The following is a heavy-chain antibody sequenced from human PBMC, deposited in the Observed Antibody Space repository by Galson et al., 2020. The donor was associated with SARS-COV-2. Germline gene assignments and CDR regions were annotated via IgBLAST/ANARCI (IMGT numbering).Heavy chain of an antibody. CDR3: ARGHWKLDY. D-gene: IGHD1-1*01. V-gene: IGHV3-11*01. J-gene: IGHJ4*02. CDR1: GFTFSDFY. Sequence: GESLKISCAAFGFTFSDFYMTWIRQSPGKGLEWVSYIDPAGTSMYYADSVKGRFPISRDNAENSLYLQMNSLTGEDTAIYFCARGHWKLDYWGQGTQVTVSS. CDR2: IDPAGTSM.